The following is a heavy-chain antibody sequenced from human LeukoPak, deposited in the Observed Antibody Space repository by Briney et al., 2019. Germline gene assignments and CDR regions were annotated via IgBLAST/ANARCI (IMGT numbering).Heavy chain of an antibody. D-gene: IGHD2-2*01. CDR3: ARDTPYAEDPMDV. Sequence: SETLSLTCTVSGGSISSYYWSWIRQPPGKGLEWIGYIYYSGSTNYNPSLKSRVTISVDTSKNQFSLKLSSVTAADTAVYYCARDTPYAEDPMDVWGKGTTVTVSS. CDR1: GGSISSYY. J-gene: IGHJ6*03. CDR2: IYYSGST. V-gene: IGHV4-59*01.